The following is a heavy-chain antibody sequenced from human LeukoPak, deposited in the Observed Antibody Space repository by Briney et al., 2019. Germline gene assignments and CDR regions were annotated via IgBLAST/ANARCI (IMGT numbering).Heavy chain of an antibody. CDR3: AHSSGYCSSTSCQRGWFDP. J-gene: IGHJ5*02. V-gene: IGHV2-5*01. CDR2: IYWNDDK. CDR1: GFSLSPSGVG. D-gene: IGHD2-2*03. Sequence: ESGPTLVNPTQTLTLTCTFSGFSLSPSGVGVGWIRPPPGKALEWPALIYWNDDKRYSPSLKSRLTITKDTSKNQVVLTMTNMDPVDTATYYCAHSSGYCSSTSCQRGWFDPWGQGTLVTVSS.